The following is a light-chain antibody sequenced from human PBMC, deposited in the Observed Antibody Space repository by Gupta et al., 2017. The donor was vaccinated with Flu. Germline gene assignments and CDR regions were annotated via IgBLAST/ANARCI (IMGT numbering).Light chain of an antibody. V-gene: IGLV3-21*03. CDR2: DDS. Sequence: KTASITSGGSNNSSNSVHWYQQRPGQAPGQVVNDDSDRRSGRPEGVSGSNSGNTSTLTASGVEAGDEADDYCQVWETSSGHSLVFGGGTKLTVL. CDR1: NNSSNS. CDR3: QVWETSSGHSLV. J-gene: IGLJ3*02.